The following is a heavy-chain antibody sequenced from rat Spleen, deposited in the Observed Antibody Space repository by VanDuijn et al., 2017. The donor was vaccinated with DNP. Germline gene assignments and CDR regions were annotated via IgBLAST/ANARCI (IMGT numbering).Heavy chain of an antibody. CDR2: ITGGGGTT. J-gene: IGHJ3*01. V-gene: IGHV5-25*01. D-gene: IGHD1-7*01. CDR3: TTVGYDYLNWFAY. Sequence: EVQLVESGGGLVQPGRSVKLSCAASGFTFSYYWMAWIRQVPGKGLEWIASITGGGGTTSYPDSVKGRFTISRDDAKSTLYLQMDSLRSEDTATYYCTTVGYDYLNWFAYWGQGTLVTVSS. CDR1: GFTFSYYW.